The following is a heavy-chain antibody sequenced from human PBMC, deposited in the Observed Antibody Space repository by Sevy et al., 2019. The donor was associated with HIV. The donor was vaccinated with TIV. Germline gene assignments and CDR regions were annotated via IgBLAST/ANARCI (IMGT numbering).Heavy chain of an antibody. J-gene: IGHJ4*02. D-gene: IGHD3-10*01. CDR1: GLALSDYY. CDR3: ARDPFHFLRGCF. V-gene: IGHV3-11*01. Sequence: GGSLRLSCAASGLALSDYYMAWIRQAPGKGLEWVSYISGGGATIYYADSVKGRFTISRDNAKATLHQQMNSLRVDDTAVYFCARDPFHFLRGCFWGQGTQVTVSS. CDR2: ISGGGATI.